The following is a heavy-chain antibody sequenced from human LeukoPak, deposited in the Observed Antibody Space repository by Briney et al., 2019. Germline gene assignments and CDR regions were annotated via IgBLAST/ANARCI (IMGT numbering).Heavy chain of an antibody. V-gene: IGHV4-4*07. D-gene: IGHD3-22*01. CDR3: ARENYYDSSGYPYPFDY. CDR2: IFTSGST. CDR1: GGSISSYY. J-gene: IGHJ4*02. Sequence: SETLSHTCTVSGGSISSYYWSWIRQPAGKGLEWISRIFTSGSTNYNPSLKSRVTMSVYTSKNHFSLKLSSVTAADTAVYYCARENYYDSSGYPYPFDYWGQGTLVTVSS.